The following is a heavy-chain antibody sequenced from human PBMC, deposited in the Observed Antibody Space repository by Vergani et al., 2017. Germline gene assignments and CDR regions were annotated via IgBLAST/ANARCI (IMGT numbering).Heavy chain of an antibody. CDR2: IYYSGTT. Sequence: QVQLQQWGAGLLKPSETLSLTCAVYGGSFSGYYWSWIRQPPGKGLEWIGNIYYSGTTFYKPSLKSRLSISLDTSKNQFSLRLRSVTAADTAVYFCANLFTSSRAGFEYWGPGTLVTVSS. J-gene: IGHJ4*02. V-gene: IGHV4-34*01. CDR3: ANLFTSSRAGFEY. CDR1: GGSFSGYY. D-gene: IGHD2-2*01.